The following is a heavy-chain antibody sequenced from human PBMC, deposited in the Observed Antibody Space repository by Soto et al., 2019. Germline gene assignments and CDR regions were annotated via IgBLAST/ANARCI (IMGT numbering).Heavy chain of an antibody. Sequence: LSLLLTVTGDSITSVVYYWSWIRQHPVKGLEWLGYIYGSGGSGSTLYNPSLKSRITLSVDTSKTQFSLNLSSVTVADTAVYFCPRKQAGYFSGIDDWGQGTLVTFSS. D-gene: IGHD2-15*01. CDR1: GDSITSVVYY. V-gene: IGHV4-31*02. CDR2: IYGSGGSGST. J-gene: IGHJ4*02. CDR3: PRKQAGYFSGIDD.